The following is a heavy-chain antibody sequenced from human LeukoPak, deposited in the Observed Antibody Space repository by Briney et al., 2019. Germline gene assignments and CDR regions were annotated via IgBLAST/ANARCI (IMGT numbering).Heavy chain of an antibody. Sequence: TSETLSLTCTVSGGSISSYYWSWIRQPPGEGLEWIGYIYYSGSTNYNPSLKSRVTISVDTSKNQFSLKLSSVTAADTAVYYCARDQDIRGFDYWGQGTLVTVSS. CDR1: GGSISSYY. D-gene: IGHD3-3*02. CDR3: ARDQDIRGFDY. V-gene: IGHV4-59*01. J-gene: IGHJ4*02. CDR2: IYYSGST.